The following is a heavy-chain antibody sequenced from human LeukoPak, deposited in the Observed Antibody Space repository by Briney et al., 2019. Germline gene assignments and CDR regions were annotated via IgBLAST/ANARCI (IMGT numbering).Heavy chain of an antibody. V-gene: IGHV3-21*01. CDR1: GFPFSTYT. D-gene: IGHD5-12*01. J-gene: IGHJ4*02. Sequence: GSLRLSCAASGFPFSTYTMNWVRPAPGKGLEWVSSISSSSSDIYSADSVKGRFTISRDNAKNSLYLQMNSLRAEDRAVYYCARAMVATNWYFDYWGQGTLVIVSS. CDR2: ISSSSSDI. CDR3: ARAMVATNWYFDY.